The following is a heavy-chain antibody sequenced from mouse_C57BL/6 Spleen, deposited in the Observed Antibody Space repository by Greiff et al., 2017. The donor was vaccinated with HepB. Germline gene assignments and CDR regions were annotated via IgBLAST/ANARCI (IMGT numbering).Heavy chain of an antibody. Sequence: EVQLVESEGGLVQPGSSMKLSCTASGFTFSDYYMAWVRQVPEKGLEWVANINYDGSSTYYLDTLKSRFIISRDNAKNSLYLQMSSLKSEDTATYYCARDKATYWYFDVWGTGTTVTVSS. CDR2: INYDGSST. V-gene: IGHV5-16*01. D-gene: IGHD1-3*01. CDR3: ARDKATYWYFDV. CDR1: GFTFSDYY. J-gene: IGHJ1*03.